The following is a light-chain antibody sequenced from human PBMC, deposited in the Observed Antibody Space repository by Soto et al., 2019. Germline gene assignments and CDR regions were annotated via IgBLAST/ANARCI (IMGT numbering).Light chain of an antibody. CDR3: MQASGT. Sequence: DIVMTHSPLSLPVTPGEPASISCRSSQSLLHSNGYNYLDWYLQKPGQSPQLLIYLGSNRASGVPDRFSGSGSGTDFTLKISRVEAEDVGVYYCMQASGTFGQVTRLEIK. CDR1: QSLLHSNGYNY. J-gene: IGKJ5*01. CDR2: LGS. V-gene: IGKV2-28*01.